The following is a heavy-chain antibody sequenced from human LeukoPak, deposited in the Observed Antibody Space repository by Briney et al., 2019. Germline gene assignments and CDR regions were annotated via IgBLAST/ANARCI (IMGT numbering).Heavy chain of an antibody. V-gene: IGHV3-21*01. CDR3: ATDRAGDYDFWSGYYTYYYYGMDV. J-gene: IGHJ6*02. CDR1: GFTFSSYS. CDR2: ISSSSSYI. Sequence: GGSLRLSCEASGFTFSSYSMNWVRQAPGKGLEWVSSISSSSSYIYYADSVKGRFTISRDNAKNSLYLQMNSLRAEDTAVYYCATDRAGDYDFWSGYYTYYYYGMDVWGQGTTVTVSS. D-gene: IGHD3-3*01.